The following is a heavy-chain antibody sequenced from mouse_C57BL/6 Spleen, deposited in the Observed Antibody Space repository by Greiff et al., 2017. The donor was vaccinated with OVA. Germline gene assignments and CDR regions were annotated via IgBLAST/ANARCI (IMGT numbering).Heavy chain of an antibody. J-gene: IGHJ1*03. CDR2: IDPEDGET. Sequence: VQLQQSGAELVKPGASVKLSCTASGFNIKDYYMPLVKQRTEQGLEWIGRIDPEDGETKYALKFQGKATITADTSSNTAYLQRSSLTSEDTAVYYCAEGYDGYFDVWGTGTTVTVSS. CDR1: GFNIKDYY. V-gene: IGHV14-2*01. D-gene: IGHD2-2*01. CDR3: AEGYDGYFDV.